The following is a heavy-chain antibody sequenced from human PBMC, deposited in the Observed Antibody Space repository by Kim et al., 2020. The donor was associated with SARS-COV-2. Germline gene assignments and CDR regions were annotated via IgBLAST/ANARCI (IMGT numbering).Heavy chain of an antibody. CDR3: ARVIWARGVFD. V-gene: IGHV3-21*01. Sequence: GGSLRLSCAASGFTFSSYSMNWVRQAPGKGLEWVSSISSSSSYIYYADSVKGRFTISRDNAKNSLYLQMNSLRAEDTAVYYCARVIWARGVFDWGQGTLVTVSS. CDR1: GFTFSSYS. D-gene: IGHD3-10*01. CDR2: ISSSSSYI. J-gene: IGHJ4*02.